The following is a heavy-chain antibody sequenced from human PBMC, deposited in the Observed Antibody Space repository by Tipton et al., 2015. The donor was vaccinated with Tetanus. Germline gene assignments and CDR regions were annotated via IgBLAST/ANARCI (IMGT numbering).Heavy chain of an antibody. J-gene: IGHJ4*02. D-gene: IGHD6-19*01. CDR2: IYYSGST. CDR1: GGSISSSSYY. Sequence: TLSLTCTVSGGSISSSSYYWGWIRQPPGKGLEWIGSIYYSGSTYYNPSLKSRVTISVDTSKNQFSLKLSSVTAADTAVYYCASALPRAGIAVAGGNWGQGTLVTVSS. V-gene: IGHV4-39*01. CDR3: ASALPRAGIAVAGGN.